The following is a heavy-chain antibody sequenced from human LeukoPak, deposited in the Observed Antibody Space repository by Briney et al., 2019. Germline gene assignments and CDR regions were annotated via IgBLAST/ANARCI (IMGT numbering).Heavy chain of an antibody. V-gene: IGHV3-33*05. D-gene: IGHD6-13*01. J-gene: IGHJ6*03. CDR3: AKATLLLAAAGIRPFDYYYYMDV. CDR1: GFAFSVYG. Sequence: GRSLRLSCAASGFAFSVYGMHWVRQAPGKGLEWVAVISYDGSNNYYADSVKGRFTISRDNSKNTLYLQMNSLRAEDTAVYYCAKATLLLAAAGIRPFDYYYYMDVWGKGTTVTVSS. CDR2: ISYDGSNN.